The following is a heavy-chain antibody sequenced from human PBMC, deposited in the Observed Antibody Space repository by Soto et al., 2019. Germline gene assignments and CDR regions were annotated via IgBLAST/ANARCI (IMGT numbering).Heavy chain of an antibody. J-gene: IGHJ4*02. CDR3: ARAAYYYDSSGYSGYYFDY. V-gene: IGHV3-30-3*01. D-gene: IGHD3-22*01. Sequence: QVQLVESGGGVVQPGRSLRLSCAASGFTFSSYAMHWVRQAPGKGLEWVAVISYDGSNKYYADSVKGRFTISRDNSKNTLYLQMNSLRAEDTAVYYCARAAYYYDSSGYSGYYFDYWGRGTLVTVSS. CDR2: ISYDGSNK. CDR1: GFTFSSYA.